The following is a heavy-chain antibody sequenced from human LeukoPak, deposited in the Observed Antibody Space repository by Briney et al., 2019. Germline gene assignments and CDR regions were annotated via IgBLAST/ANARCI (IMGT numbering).Heavy chain of an antibody. CDR3: AKDVCTSPRCLLYFDS. CDR1: GFAFSNYA. Sequence: PGGSLRLSCTTSGFAFSNYAMNWVRPAPGKRPEWVSGISGFNTYYADSVKGRFTIFRDNSKNVLYLQMDRLRAEDTAVYSCAKDVCTSPRCLLYFDSWGQGTLVTVSS. CDR2: ISGFNT. J-gene: IGHJ4*02. V-gene: IGHV3-23*01. D-gene: IGHD2-8*01.